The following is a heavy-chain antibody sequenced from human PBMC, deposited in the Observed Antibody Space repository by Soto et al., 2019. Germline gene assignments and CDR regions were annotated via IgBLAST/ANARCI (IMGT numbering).Heavy chain of an antibody. CDR3: AHSLIGYYYDSSGSNWFDP. V-gene: IGHV2-5*02. Sequence: PTLVNPTQTLTLTCTFSGFSLSTSGVGVGWIRQPPGKALEWLALIYWDDDKRYSSSLRSRLTITKDTSKNQVVLTMTNMDPVDTATYYCAHSLIGYYYDSSGSNWFDPWGQGTLVTVSS. CDR2: IYWDDDK. D-gene: IGHD3-22*01. J-gene: IGHJ5*02. CDR1: GFSLSTSGVG.